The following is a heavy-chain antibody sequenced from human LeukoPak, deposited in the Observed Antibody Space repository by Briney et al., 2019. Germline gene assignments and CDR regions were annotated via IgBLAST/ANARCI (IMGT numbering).Heavy chain of an antibody. Sequence: ASVKVSCNASGYTFTSYGISLVRQAHGQGLEWMGWISGYNDNTNYAQKLQGRVTMTTDTSTSTAYMELRSLRSDDTAVYYCATSGYDILTGYYPAFDYWGQGTLVTVSS. J-gene: IGHJ4*02. CDR3: ATSGYDILTGYYPAFDY. V-gene: IGHV1-18*01. CDR2: ISGYNDNT. CDR1: GYTFTSYG. D-gene: IGHD3-9*01.